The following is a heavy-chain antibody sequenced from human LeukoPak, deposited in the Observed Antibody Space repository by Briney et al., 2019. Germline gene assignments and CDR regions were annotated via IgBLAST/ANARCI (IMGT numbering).Heavy chain of an antibody. CDR2: INPSLSTA. V-gene: IGHV1-69*13. Sequence: ASVTVSCKVSGYTLTELSMYWVRQAPGTGLEWVGSINPSLSTANYPQKFQGRITITADEYTNTAYMELSSLRAEDTAEYYCGRSGGEWSSGFDYWGQGTLVTVSS. J-gene: IGHJ4*02. CDR3: GRSGGEWSSGFDY. D-gene: IGHD3-16*01. CDR1: GYTLTELS.